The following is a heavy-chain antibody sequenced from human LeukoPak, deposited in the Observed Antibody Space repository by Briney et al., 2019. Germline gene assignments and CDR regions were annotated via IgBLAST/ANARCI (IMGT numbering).Heavy chain of an antibody. CDR1: GDRVSSNSAA. CDR2: TYYRSDWYS. V-gene: IGHV6-1*01. CDR3: AREGSYFDY. J-gene: IGHJ4*02. Sequence: SQTLSLTCAISGDRVSSNSAAWNWIRQSPSRGLEWLGRTYYRSDWYSDYAVSVKSRVSITPDTAKNRFSLQLNSVTPEDTAIYYCAREGSYFDYGGQGPLVTVSS.